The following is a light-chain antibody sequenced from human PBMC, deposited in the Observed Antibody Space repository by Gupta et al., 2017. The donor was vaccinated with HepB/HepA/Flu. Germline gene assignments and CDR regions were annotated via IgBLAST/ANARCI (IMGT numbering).Light chain of an antibody. CDR1: SSNIGSNT. V-gene: IGLV1-44*01. CDR2: SVS. CDR3: AAWDDSRNGYV. J-gene: IGLJ1*01. Sequence: QSVLTQPPSASGTPGQGVTISCSGSSSNIGSNTVHWYQLPPGTAPNLLMYSVSQRPSGVPGRFSGSKSATSASLAISGLQAEDEAEYYCAAWDDSRNGYVFGSGTKVTVL.